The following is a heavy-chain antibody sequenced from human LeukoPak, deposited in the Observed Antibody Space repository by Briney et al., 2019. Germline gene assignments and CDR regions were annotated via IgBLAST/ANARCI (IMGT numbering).Heavy chain of an antibody. CDR3: ARGLGYCSSTSCYLGWFDP. CDR2: IRAYNGNT. D-gene: IGHD2-2*01. J-gene: IGHJ5*02. V-gene: IGHV1-18*01. Sequence: ASVKVSCKASGYTFTSYGISWVRQPPGQGLEWMGWIRAYNGNTNKAQKLQGRVTMTTDTSTSTAYMELRSMRSDDTAVYYCARGLGYCSSTSCYLGWFDPWGQGTLVTVSS. CDR1: GYTFTSYG.